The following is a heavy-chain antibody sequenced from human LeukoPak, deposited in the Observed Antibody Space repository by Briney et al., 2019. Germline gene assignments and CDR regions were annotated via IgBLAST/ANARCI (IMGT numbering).Heavy chain of an antibody. J-gene: IGHJ1*01. Sequence: ASVKVSCKASGYTFTSYYMHWVRQAPGQGLEWMGIISPSGGSTSYAQKFQGRVTMTRDTSTSTVYMELSSLRSEDTAVYYCAREEVYCSGGSCPPRYEYFQHWGQGTLVTVSS. V-gene: IGHV1-46*01. CDR3: AREEVYCSGGSCPPRYEYFQH. CDR1: GYTFTSYY. CDR2: ISPSGGST. D-gene: IGHD2-15*01.